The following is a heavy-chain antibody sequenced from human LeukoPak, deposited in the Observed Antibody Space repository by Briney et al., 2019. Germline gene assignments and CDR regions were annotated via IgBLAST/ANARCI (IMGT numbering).Heavy chain of an antibody. CDR2: IDNGGST. CDR3: ARNVPFDY. V-gene: IGHV3-53*01. Sequence: GGSLRLSCAASGFNVSRDYMSWVCQAPGTGLEWVSIIDNGGSTHYADSVKGRFSISRDNSKNTVYLQMKRLRGEDSAMYYCARNVPFDYWGQGTQVLVFS. CDR1: GFNVSRDY. J-gene: IGHJ4*02.